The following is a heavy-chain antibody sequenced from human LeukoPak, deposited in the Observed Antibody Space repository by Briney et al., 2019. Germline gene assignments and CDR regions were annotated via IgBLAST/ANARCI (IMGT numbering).Heavy chain of an antibody. Sequence: SETMSLTCAVYGGSFSGYYWSWIRQPPGKGLEWIGEINHSGSTNYNPSLKSRVTISVDTSKNQFSMKLSSVTAADTAVYYCARGLKWLDSAYFDYWGQGTLVTVSS. CDR1: GGSFSGYY. D-gene: IGHD3-22*01. V-gene: IGHV4-34*01. J-gene: IGHJ4*02. CDR2: INHSGST. CDR3: ARGLKWLDSAYFDY.